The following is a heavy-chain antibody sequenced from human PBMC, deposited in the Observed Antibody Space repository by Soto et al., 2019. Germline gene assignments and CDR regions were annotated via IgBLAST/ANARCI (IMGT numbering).Heavy chain of an antibody. J-gene: IGHJ6*02. Sequence: SGTLSLTCTVSGGSISSGDYYWSWIRQPPGKGLEWIGYIYYSGSTYYNPSLKSRVTISVDTSKNQFSLKLSSLTAADTAVYYCAREEDYGDYGVYYYGMDVWGQGTTVTVSS. CDR3: AREEDYGDYGVYYYGMDV. CDR2: IYYSGST. D-gene: IGHD4-17*01. V-gene: IGHV4-30-4*01. CDR1: GGSISSGDYY.